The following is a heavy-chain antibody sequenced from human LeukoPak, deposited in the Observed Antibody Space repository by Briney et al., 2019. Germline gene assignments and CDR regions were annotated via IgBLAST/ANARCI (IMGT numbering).Heavy chain of an antibody. CDR3: AREFGGVGYNALDY. CDR1: GGSISSYY. J-gene: IGHJ4*02. D-gene: IGHD3-16*01. V-gene: IGHV4-59*01. CDR2: IYYSGST. Sequence: SETLSLTCTVSGGSISSYYWSWIRQPPGKGLEWIGYIYYSGSTNYNPSLKSRVTISVDTSKNQFSLKLSSVTAADTAVYYCAREFGGVGYNALDYWGQGTLVTVSS.